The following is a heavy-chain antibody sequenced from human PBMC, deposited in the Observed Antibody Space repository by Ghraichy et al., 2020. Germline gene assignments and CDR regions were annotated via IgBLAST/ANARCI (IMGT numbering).Heavy chain of an antibody. J-gene: IGHJ2*01. Sequence: GGSLRLSCAASGFTVSSNYMSWVRQAPGKGLEWVSVIYSGGSTSYADSVKGRFTISRDNSKNTLYLQMNSLRAEDTAVYYCWRDSRGEYSGSYSWWYFDLWGRGNLVTVSS. D-gene: IGHD1-26*01. CDR1: GFTVSSNY. CDR2: IYSGGST. V-gene: IGHV3-53*01. CDR3: WRDSRGEYSGSYSWWYFDL.